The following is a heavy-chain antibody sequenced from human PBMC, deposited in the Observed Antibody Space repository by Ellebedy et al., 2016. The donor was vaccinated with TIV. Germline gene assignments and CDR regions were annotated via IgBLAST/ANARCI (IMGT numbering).Heavy chain of an antibody. CDR1: GFTFSGSA. V-gene: IGHV3-73*01. J-gene: IGHJ4*02. Sequence: GESLKISXAASGFTFSGSAMHWVRQASGKGLEWVGRIRSKANSYATAYAASVKGRFTISRDDSKNTAYLQMNSLKTEDTAVYYCARGKKVVAAAAIFDYWGQGTLVTVSS. CDR3: ARGKKVVAAAAIFDY. CDR2: IRSKANSYAT. D-gene: IGHD2-15*01.